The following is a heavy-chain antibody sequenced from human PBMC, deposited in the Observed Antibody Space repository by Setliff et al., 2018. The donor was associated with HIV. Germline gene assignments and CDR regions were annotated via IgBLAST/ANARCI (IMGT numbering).Heavy chain of an antibody. J-gene: IGHJ4*02. V-gene: IGHV5-51*01. D-gene: IGHD3-10*01. CDR2: IYPADSDT. Sequence: ESLKISCKGSGYSFTTYWIAWVRQMPGKGLEWMGIIYPADSDTRYSPSFQGQVTISADKSISTAFLQWRSLKASDTAIYYCARLPSLLWFGELNYYFDYWGQGTLVTVSS. CDR1: GYSFTTYW. CDR3: ARLPSLLWFGELNYYFDY.